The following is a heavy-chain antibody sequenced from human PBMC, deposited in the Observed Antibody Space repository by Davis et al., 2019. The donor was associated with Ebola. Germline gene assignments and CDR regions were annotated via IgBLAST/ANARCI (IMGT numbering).Heavy chain of an antibody. CDR1: GFTFSNAW. CDR2: IKSKTDGGTT. D-gene: IGHD3-22*01. Sequence: GGSLRLSCAASGFTFSNAWMSWVRQAPGKGLEWVGRIKSKTDGGTTDYAAPVKGRFTISRDDSKNTLYLQMNSLKTEDTAVYYCTTDGYYYDSSGYYYATDFDYWGQGTLVTVSS. J-gene: IGHJ4*02. V-gene: IGHV3-15*01. CDR3: TTDGYYYDSSGYYYATDFDY.